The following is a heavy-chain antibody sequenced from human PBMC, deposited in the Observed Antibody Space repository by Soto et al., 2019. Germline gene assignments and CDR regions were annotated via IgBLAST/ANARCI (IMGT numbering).Heavy chain of an antibody. CDR1: WGTIGGLGGS. CDR2: IYHVGST. V-gene: IGHV4-30-2*01. J-gene: IGHJ3*02. Sequence: SLPNPLPCTVVWGTIGGLGGSCSWIRQPPGKGLEWIWYIYHVGSTYYNPSLKSRVTISVDWSKNQFSLKLSSVTAADTAVYYCARREAVEDGAFDICGQGTMVTVSS. D-gene: IGHD6-19*01. CDR3: ARREAVEDGAFDI.